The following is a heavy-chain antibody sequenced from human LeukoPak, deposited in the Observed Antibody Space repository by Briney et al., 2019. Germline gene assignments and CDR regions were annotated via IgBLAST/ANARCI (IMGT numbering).Heavy chain of an antibody. CDR1: GDTFSSYA. Sequence: SVEVSCKATGDTFSSYAISWVRQTPGQRLEWMGGIIPIFGTANYAQKFQGRVTITADESTSTAYMELSSLRSEDTAVYYCASLPTYYYDSSALDIWGQGTMVTVSS. J-gene: IGHJ3*02. D-gene: IGHD3-22*01. CDR2: IIPIFGTA. CDR3: ASLPTYYYDSSALDI. V-gene: IGHV1-69*13.